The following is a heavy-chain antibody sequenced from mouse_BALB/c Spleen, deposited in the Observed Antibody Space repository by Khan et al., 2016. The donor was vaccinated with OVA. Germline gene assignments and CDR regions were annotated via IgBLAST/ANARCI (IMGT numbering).Heavy chain of an antibody. D-gene: IGHD2-5*01. Sequence: EVQLQESGPGLVKPCQSLSLTCTVSGYSFTSDYAWNWKRQSAGDKLEWMGYRSCSGSTAYNPSLKSRTSITRDTSKNQVFLQLNSVTTEDTATYFYACRILHCEDSNLERYYFVQWGQGTTHTVSS. J-gene: IGHJ2*01. CDR3: ACRILHCEDSNLERYYFVQ. CDR2: RSCSGST. CDR1: GYSFTSDYA. V-gene: IGHV3-2*02.